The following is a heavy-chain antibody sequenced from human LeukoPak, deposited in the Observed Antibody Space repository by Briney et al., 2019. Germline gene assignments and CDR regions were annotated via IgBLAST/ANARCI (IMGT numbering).Heavy chain of an antibody. Sequence: SETLSLTCAVYGESFSGYFWNWIRQPPGKGLEWIGEINHSGSTSNHNPSLKSRVTMSVDTSKNQFSLKLSSVTAADTAVYYCARVRRAPEIAAPYWGQGTLVTVSS. D-gene: IGHD6-6*01. V-gene: IGHV4-34*01. J-gene: IGHJ4*02. CDR2: INHSGSTS. CDR1: GESFSGYF. CDR3: ARVRRAPEIAAPY.